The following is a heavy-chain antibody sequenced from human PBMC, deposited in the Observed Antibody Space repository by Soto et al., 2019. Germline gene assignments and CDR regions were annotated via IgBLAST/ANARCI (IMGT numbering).Heavy chain of an antibody. V-gene: IGHV4-30-4*01. CDR3: ARVFGFGGMDV. CDR2: ISYSGST. J-gene: IGHJ6*02. CDR1: GGSINSGYSY. D-gene: IGHD3-10*01. Sequence: SETLSLTCTVYGGSINSGYSYWSWIRQPPGKGLEWIGYISYSGSTYYNPSLKSRVTISVDTSKNQFSLKLSSVTAADTAVYYCARVFGFGGMDVWGQGTTVTVSS.